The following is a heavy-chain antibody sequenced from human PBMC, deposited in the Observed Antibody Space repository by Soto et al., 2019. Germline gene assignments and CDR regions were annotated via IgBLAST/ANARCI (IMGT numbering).Heavy chain of an antibody. CDR3: ARGGSGYDLDY. CDR1: GGTFSSYA. J-gene: IGHJ4*02. D-gene: IGHD5-12*01. Sequence: SVKFSCKASGGTFSSYAISWVRHAPGQGLEWMGGIIPIFGTANYAQKFQGRVTITADKSTSTAYMELSSLRSEDTAVYYCARGGSGYDLDYWGQGTLVTVSS. CDR2: IIPIFGTA. V-gene: IGHV1-69*06.